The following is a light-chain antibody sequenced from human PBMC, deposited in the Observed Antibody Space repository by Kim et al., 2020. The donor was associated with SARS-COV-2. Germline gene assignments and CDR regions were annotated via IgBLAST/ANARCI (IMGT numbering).Light chain of an antibody. CDR3: QSYDSSNYVV. CDR1: SGSIASNY. CDR2: EDN. J-gene: IGLJ2*01. Sequence: KTVTISCTRSSGSIASNYVQWYQQRPGSAPTTVIYEDNQRPSGVPDLFSGSIDSSSNSASLTISGLKTEDEADYYCQSYDSSNYVVFGGGTQLTVL. V-gene: IGLV6-57*03.